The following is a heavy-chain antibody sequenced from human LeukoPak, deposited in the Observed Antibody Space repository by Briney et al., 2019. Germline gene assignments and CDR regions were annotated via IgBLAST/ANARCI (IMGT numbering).Heavy chain of an antibody. CDR3: ARERQNKDFWSGGDY. V-gene: IGHV3-30*03. J-gene: IGHJ4*02. D-gene: IGHD3-3*01. CDR1: GFAFSDYG. Sequence: PGRSLRLSCTASGFAFSDYGMHWVRQAPGKGLEWVAIISHDVSNKFSADSVKGRFTISRDNSKNTLYLHMDSLRAEDTAVYYCARERQNKDFWSGGDYWGQGTLVTVSS. CDR2: ISHDVSNK.